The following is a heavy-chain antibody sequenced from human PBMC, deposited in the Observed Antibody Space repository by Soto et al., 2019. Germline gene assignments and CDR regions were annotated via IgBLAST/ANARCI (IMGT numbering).Heavy chain of an antibody. CDR1: GFTFSSYG. Sequence: QVQLVESGGGVVQPGRSLRLSCAASGFTFSSYGMHWVRQAPGKGLEWVAVISYDGSNKYYADSVKGRFTISRDNSKTTLYLQRNSLGADDTAVDYCARRGRGCEIVLVTADDCWGQRTLLTVS. V-gene: IGHV3-30*03. D-gene: IGHD2-21*02. J-gene: IGHJ4*02. CDR3: ARRGRGCEIVLVTADDC. CDR2: ISYDGSNK.